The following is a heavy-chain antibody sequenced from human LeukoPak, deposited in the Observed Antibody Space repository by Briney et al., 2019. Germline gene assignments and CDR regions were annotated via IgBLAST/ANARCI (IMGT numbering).Heavy chain of an antibody. CDR1: GYSISSGYY. CDR3: ARAINGVIILYYFYYMDV. Sequence: SETLSLTCTVSGYSISSGYYWGWIRQPPGKGLEWIGSIYHSGSTYYNPSLKSRVTISVDTSKNQFSLRLRSVTAADTAVYYCARAINGVIILYYFYYMDVWGKGTTVTVSS. J-gene: IGHJ6*03. V-gene: IGHV4-38-2*02. D-gene: IGHD3-10*01. CDR2: IYHSGST.